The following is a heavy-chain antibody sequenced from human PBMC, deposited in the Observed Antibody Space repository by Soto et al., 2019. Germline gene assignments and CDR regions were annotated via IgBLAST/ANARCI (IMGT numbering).Heavy chain of an antibody. CDR3: ERVHWNDALCTFPAWFDP. D-gene: IGHD2-8*01. CDR2: ISHSGNT. CDR1: GDSISSGAYF. Sequence: SETLSLTCSVSGDSISSGAYFWSWIRHLPGKGLEWLGSISHSGNTFLRPSLRNELSMSMDTSQNRFSLKLTSVTVADTAVYYCERVHWNDALCTFPAWFDPRGRGTQVTVSS. J-gene: IGHJ5*02. V-gene: IGHV4-31*01.